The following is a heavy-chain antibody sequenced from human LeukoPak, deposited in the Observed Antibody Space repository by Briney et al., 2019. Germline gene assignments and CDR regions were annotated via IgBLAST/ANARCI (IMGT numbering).Heavy chain of an antibody. Sequence: PSETLSLTCTVSGGSISSSSYYWGWIRQPPGKGLEWIGSIYYSGSTYYNPSLKSRVTISVDTSKNQFSLKLSSVTAADTAVYYCARGVPAALRNWFDPWGQGTLVTVSS. CDR2: IYYSGST. CDR1: GGSISSSSYY. J-gene: IGHJ5*02. CDR3: ARGVPAALRNWFDP. D-gene: IGHD2-2*02. V-gene: IGHV4-39*07.